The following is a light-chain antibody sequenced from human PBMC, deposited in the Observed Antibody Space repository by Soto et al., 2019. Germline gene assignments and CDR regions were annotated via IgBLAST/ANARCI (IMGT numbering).Light chain of an antibody. CDR3: SSYAGTHIV. CDR2: DVN. Sequence: QSVLTQPPSASGSPGQSVAFSCTGTSSDVGAYDYVSWYQQHPGKAPKLLIYDVNKRPSGVPDRFSGSKSGNTASLTVSGLQAEDEADYYCSSYAGTHIVFGTGTKLTVL. V-gene: IGLV2-8*01. CDR1: SSDVGAYDY. J-gene: IGLJ1*01.